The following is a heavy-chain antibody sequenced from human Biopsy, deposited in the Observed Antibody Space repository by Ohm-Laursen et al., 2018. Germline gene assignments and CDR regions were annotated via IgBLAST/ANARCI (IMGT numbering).Heavy chain of an antibody. CDR3: ARHPTGFWFDP. CDR2: DYYSGST. Sequence: GTLSLTCTVSGGSISSNSYYWGWIHQPPGKGLEWVGSDYYSGSTYYNPSLQSRVTMSVDTSKNQFSLNLTSVTAADTAVYYCARHPTGFWFDPWGQGTLVIVSS. J-gene: IGHJ5*02. CDR1: GGSISSNSYY. V-gene: IGHV4-39*01.